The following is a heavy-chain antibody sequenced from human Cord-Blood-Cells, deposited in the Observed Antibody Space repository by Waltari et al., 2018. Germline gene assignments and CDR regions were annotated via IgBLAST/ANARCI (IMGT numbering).Heavy chain of an antibody. D-gene: IGHD1-26*01. CDR1: GYSISSGYY. J-gene: IGHJ4*02. V-gene: IGHV4-38-2*01. CDR2: IYHSGST. CDR3: ARAPRVGAKTFDY. Sequence: QVQLQESGPGLVKPSETLSLTCAVSGYSISSGYYWGWIRQPPGKGLEWIGSIYHSGSTYYNPSLKSRVTISVDTSKNQFSLKLSSVTAADTAVYYCARAPRVGAKTFDYWGQGTLVTVSS.